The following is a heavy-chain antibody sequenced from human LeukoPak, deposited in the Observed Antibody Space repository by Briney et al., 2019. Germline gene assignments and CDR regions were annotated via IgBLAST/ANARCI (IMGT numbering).Heavy chain of an antibody. CDR1: GGSISSGSYY. CDR2: IYTSGST. V-gene: IGHV4-61*02. J-gene: IGHJ5*02. CDR3: ARVIAAAGTNWFDP. Sequence: PSETLSLTCTVSGGSISSGSYYWSWIRQPAGKGLEWIGRIYTSGSTNYNPPPKSRVTISVDTSKNQFSLKLSSVTAADTAVYYCARVIAAAGTNWFDPWGQGTLVTVSS. D-gene: IGHD6-13*01.